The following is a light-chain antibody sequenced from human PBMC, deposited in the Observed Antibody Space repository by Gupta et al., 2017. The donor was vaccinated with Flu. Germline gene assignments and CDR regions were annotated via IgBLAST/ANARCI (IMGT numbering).Light chain of an antibody. CDR1: QDINNF. Sequence: DIEMTQSPSYLSASVGDRVTITCRASQDINNFLGWYQHKPGESPRLLIFAASELQSGVPSRFSGGGSGTDFTLSITSLQPEDVATYYCQQYDDEPWTFGQGTKVDIE. CDR2: AAS. J-gene: IGKJ1*01. CDR3: QQYDDEPWT. V-gene: IGKV1-27*01.